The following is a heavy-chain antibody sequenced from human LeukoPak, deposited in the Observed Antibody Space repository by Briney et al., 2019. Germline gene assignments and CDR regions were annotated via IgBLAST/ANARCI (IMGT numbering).Heavy chain of an antibody. CDR3: AKPAKTDYADY. CDR1: GLIFSNYA. Sequence: GGSLRLSCAASGLIFSNYAMTWVRQAPGKGPEWVSAISGSGANTYYADSVKGRFTISRDNSKNTLYLQMNSLRAEDTAVYYCAKPAKTDYADYWGQGTLVTVSS. D-gene: IGHD1-14*01. J-gene: IGHJ4*02. CDR2: ISGSGANT. V-gene: IGHV3-23*01.